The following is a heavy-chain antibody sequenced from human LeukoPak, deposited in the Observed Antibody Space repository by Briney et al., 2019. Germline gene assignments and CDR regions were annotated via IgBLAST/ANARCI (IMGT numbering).Heavy chain of an antibody. D-gene: IGHD3-10*01. CDR1: GGTFSSYA. CDR2: IIPILGIA. J-gene: IGHJ6*02. CDR3: ARGGDMVRGVIDYYGMDV. Sequence: SVKVSCKASGGTFSSYAISWVRQAPGQGLEWMGRIIPILGIANYAQKFQGRVTITADKSTSTAYMELSSLRSEDTAVYYCARGGDMVRGVIDYYGMDVWGQGTTVTVSS. V-gene: IGHV1-69*04.